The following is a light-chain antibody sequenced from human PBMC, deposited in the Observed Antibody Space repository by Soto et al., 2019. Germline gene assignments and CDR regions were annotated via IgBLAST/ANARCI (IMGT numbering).Light chain of an antibody. CDR3: QSYDSSLSGPYV. CDR1: SSDVGGYNY. Sequence: QSVLTQPASVSGSPGQSITISCTGTSSDVGGYNYVSWYQQHPGKAPKLLIYGNSNRPSGVPDRFSGSKSGTSASLAITGLQAEDEADYYCQSYDSSLSGPYVFGTGTKVTVL. J-gene: IGLJ1*01. V-gene: IGLV2-14*01. CDR2: GNS.